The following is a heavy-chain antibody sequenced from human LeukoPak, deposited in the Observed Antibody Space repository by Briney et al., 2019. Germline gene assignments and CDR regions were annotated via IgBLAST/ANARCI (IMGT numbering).Heavy chain of an antibody. Sequence: GGSLRLSCAASALTVSGNYMTWVRQAPGKGLEWVSVIYSGGTRYYADSVTGRFTISRGNSKNTLYLQMNTLRAEDTAVYYCARLISVAGTGAFDIWGQGTMVTVSS. CDR2: IYSGGTR. CDR3: ARLISVAGTGAFDI. J-gene: IGHJ3*02. CDR1: ALTVSGNY. V-gene: IGHV3-66*01. D-gene: IGHD6-19*01.